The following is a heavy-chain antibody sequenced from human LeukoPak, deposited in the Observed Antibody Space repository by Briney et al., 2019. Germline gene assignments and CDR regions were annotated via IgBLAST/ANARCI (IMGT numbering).Heavy chain of an antibody. J-gene: IGHJ2*01. CDR2: INHSGST. CDR1: GGSFSGYY. Sequence: SETLSLTCAVYGGSFSGYYWSWIRQPPGKGLEWIGEINHSGSTNYNPSLKSRVTTSVDTSKNQLSLKLSSVTAADTAVYYCARQERGRYFDLWGRGTLVTVSS. V-gene: IGHV4-34*01. D-gene: IGHD3-10*01. CDR3: ARQERGRYFDL.